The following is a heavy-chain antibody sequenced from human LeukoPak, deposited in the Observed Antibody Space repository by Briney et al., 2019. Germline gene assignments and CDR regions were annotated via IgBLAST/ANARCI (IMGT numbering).Heavy chain of an antibody. CDR1: GYSFTSYW. V-gene: IGHV5-51*01. CDR3: ARQAGSYCGGDCYSYFDY. Sequence: GESLKISCKGSGYSFTSYWIGWVRQMPGKRLEWMGIIYPGDSDTRYSPSFQGQVTISADKSISTAYLQWSSLKASDTAMYYCARQAGSYCGGDCYSYFDYWGQGTLVTVSS. D-gene: IGHD2-21*02. CDR2: IYPGDSDT. J-gene: IGHJ4*02.